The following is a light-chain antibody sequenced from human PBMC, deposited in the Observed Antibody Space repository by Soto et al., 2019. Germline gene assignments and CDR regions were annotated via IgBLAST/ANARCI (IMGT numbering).Light chain of an antibody. J-gene: IGKJ4*01. CDR2: KAS. CDR3: QQRSNWLT. V-gene: IGKV1-5*03. CDR1: QTISSW. Sequence: DIQMTQSPSTLSGSVGDRVTITCRASQTISSWLAWYQQKPGKAPKLLIYKASTLKSGVPSRFSGSGSGTEFTLTISSLQPDDFAVYYCQQRSNWLTFGGGTKVDI.